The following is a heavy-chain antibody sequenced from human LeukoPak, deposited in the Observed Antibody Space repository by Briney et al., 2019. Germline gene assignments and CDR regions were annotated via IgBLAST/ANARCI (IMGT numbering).Heavy chain of an antibody. Sequence: SQTLSLTCTVSGVSISSGGYYWSWIRQHPGKGLEWIGYIYYSGSTYYNPSLKSRVTISVDTSKNQFSLKLSSVTAADTAVYYCARVRIATVTTLDAFDIWGQGTMVIVSS. CDR2: IYYSGST. J-gene: IGHJ3*02. V-gene: IGHV4-31*03. CDR3: ARVRIATVTTLDAFDI. CDR1: GVSISSGGYY. D-gene: IGHD4-17*01.